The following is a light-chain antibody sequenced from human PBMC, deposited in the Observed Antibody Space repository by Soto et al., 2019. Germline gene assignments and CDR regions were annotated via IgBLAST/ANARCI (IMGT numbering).Light chain of an antibody. Sequence: DIQMTQSPSTLSASVGDRVTITCRASQSISSWLAWYQQKPGKAPKLLIYDASRLESGVPSRFSGSGSGTEFTLTISSLQPDDFATYYCQQYNSYLSLTFGGGTKVEIK. CDR2: DAS. J-gene: IGKJ4*01. V-gene: IGKV1-5*01. CDR3: QQYNSYLSLT. CDR1: QSISSW.